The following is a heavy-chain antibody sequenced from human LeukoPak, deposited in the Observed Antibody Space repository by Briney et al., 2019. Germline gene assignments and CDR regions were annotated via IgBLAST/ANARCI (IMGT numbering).Heavy chain of an antibody. V-gene: IGHV1-2*02. D-gene: IGHD2-2*01. CDR3: ARDVPAAISHDAFDI. J-gene: IGHJ3*02. CDR2: TNPNSGGT. CDR1: GYTFTGYY. Sequence: ASVKVSCKASGYTFTGYYMHWVRHAPGQGLEWMGWTNPNSGGTNYAQKFQGRVTMTRDTSISTAYMELSRLRSDDTAVYYCARDVPAAISHDAFDIWGQGTMVTVSS.